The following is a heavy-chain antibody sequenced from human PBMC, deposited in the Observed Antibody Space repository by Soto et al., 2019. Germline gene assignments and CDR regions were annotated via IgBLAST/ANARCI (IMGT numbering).Heavy chain of an antibody. J-gene: IGHJ4*02. Sequence: TSETLSLTCTVSGGSISSYYWSWIRQPPGKGLEWIGYIYYSGSTNYNPSLKSRVTISVDTSKNQFSLKLSSVTAADTAVYYCARDDRYYDYVWGSYRPSYYFDYWGQGTLVTVSS. D-gene: IGHD3-16*02. CDR2: IYYSGST. CDR1: GGSISSYY. V-gene: IGHV4-59*01. CDR3: ARDDRYYDYVWGSYRPSYYFDY.